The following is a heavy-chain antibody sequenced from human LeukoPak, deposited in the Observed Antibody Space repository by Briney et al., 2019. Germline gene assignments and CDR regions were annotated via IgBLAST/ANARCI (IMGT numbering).Heavy chain of an antibody. V-gene: IGHV4-34*01. Sequence: SETLSLTCAVYGGSFSGYYWSWIRQPPGKGLEWIGEINHSGSTNYNPSLKSRVTISVDTSKNQFSLKLSSVTAADTAVYYCVRGLLGDYWGQGTLVTVSS. J-gene: IGHJ4*02. CDR2: INHSGST. CDR1: GGSFSGYY. D-gene: IGHD1-26*01. CDR3: VRGLLGDY.